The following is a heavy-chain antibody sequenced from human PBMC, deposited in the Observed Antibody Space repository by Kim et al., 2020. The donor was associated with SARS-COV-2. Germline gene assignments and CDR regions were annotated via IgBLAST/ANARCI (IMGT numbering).Heavy chain of an antibody. CDR1: GHAFTRDS. V-gene: IGHV1-3*01. Sequence: ASVKVSCKTSGHAFTRDSIHWVRQAPGQRLEWMGGIDCGNGNTIYLQKFQGRVTFTTDTYASTAYMELSSRRSEDSAVYYCLGGDYFDYRGQGTLAT. J-gene: IGHJ4*02. CDR2: IDCGNGNT. D-gene: IGHD3-16*01. CDR3: LGGDYFDY.